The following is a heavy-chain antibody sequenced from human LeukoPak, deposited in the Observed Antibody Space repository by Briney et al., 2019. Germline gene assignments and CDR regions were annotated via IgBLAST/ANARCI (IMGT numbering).Heavy chain of an antibody. D-gene: IGHD6-19*01. CDR1: GFTFSTNA. V-gene: IGHV3-48*02. CDR3: ARGGWVDY. CDR2: ISSSTNTM. Sequence: PGGSLRLSCAASGFTFSTNAMNWVRQAPGKGLAWVSCISSSTNTMYYADSVKGRFTISRDNAKNSLYLQMNSMRDEDTAVYYCARGGWVDYWGQGTLVTVSS. J-gene: IGHJ4*02.